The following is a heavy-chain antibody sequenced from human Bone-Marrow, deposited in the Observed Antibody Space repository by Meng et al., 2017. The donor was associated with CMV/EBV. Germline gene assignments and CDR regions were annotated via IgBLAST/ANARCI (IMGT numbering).Heavy chain of an antibody. CDR2: ISSSGSTI. CDR1: GFTLSDHY. CDR3: ARDTGSLVYFDY. D-gene: IGHD2-8*02. V-gene: IGHV3-11*04. Sequence: GESLKISCAASGFTLSDHYMDWVRQAPGKGLEWVSYISSSGSTIYYADSLKGRFTISRDNAKNSLYLQMNSLRPEDTAVYYCARDTGSLVYFDYWGQGTLVTVSS. J-gene: IGHJ4*02.